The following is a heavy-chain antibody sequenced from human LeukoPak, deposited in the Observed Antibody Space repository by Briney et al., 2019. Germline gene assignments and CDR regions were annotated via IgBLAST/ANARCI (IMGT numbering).Heavy chain of an antibody. CDR1: GFTLSSYG. Sequence: AGGSLRLSCAASGFTLSSYGMSWVRQAPAKGLEWVPTLSARGDSTYYVDSVKGRFTISRDNSKNTLYLQMDSLRAEDTAVYFCAKRDCSDNNCYFVNWGQGTLVTVSS. J-gene: IGHJ4*02. V-gene: IGHV3-23*01. D-gene: IGHD1-20*01. CDR3: AKRDCSDNNCYFVN. CDR2: LSARGDST.